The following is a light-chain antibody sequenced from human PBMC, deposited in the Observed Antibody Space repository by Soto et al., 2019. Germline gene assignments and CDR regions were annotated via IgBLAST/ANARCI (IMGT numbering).Light chain of an antibody. Sequence: QSVLTQPPSASGTPGQRVTISCTGNNSNLGAGYDVHWYQQLPGAAPKLVIFGNRNRPSGVPERFSGSKSGTSASLAITGLQAEDEADYYCQAYDYSLTASVFGGGTKLTVL. CDR3: QAYDYSLTASV. J-gene: IGLJ3*02. V-gene: IGLV1-40*01. CDR2: GNR. CDR1: NSNLGAGYD.